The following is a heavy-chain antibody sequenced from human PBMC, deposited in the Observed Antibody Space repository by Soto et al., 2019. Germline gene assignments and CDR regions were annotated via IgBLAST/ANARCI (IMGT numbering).Heavy chain of an antibody. Sequence: QVQLVKSGGGVVQPGRSLRLSCAASGFTFSSYGMHWVRQAPGKGLEWVAVIWYDGSNKYYADSVKGRFTISRDNSKNALYLQMNSLRSEDTAVYYCAREAGTTRYYGMDVWGQGTTVTVSS. D-gene: IGHD1-7*01. CDR1: GFTFSSYG. V-gene: IGHV3-33*01. CDR2: IWYDGSNK. J-gene: IGHJ6*02. CDR3: AREAGTTRYYGMDV.